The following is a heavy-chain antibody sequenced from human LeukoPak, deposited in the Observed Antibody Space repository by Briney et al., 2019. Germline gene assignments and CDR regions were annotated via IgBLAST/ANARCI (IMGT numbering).Heavy chain of an antibody. CDR1: GYTFTSYG. CDR3: AASLDYDLVYYYYGMDV. Sequence: RASVKVSCKASGYTFTSYGISWVRQAPGQGLEWMGWISAYNGNTNYAQKLQGRVTMTTDTSTSTAYMELRSLRSDDTAVYYCAASLDYDLVYYYYGMDVWGQGTTVTVSS. CDR2: ISAYNGNT. J-gene: IGHJ6*02. D-gene: IGHD4-17*01. V-gene: IGHV1-18*01.